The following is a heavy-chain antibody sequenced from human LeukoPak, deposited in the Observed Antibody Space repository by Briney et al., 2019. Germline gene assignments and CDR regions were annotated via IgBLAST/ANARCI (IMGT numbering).Heavy chain of an antibody. CDR1: GFTFSDYA. V-gene: IGHV3-23*01. Sequence: GGSLRLSCAASGFTFSDYAMTWVRQAPGKGLEWVSAITNSRGITYYADSVKGRFTISRDNSKNTLYLQINSLTAEDTAVYYCAKAVGIYYFDYWGQGTLVTVSA. D-gene: IGHD2-15*01. CDR2: ITNSRGIT. J-gene: IGHJ4*02. CDR3: AKAVGIYYFDY.